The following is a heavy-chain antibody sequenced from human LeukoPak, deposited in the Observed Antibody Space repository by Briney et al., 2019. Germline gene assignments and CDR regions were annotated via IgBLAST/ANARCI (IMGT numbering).Heavy chain of an antibody. CDR1: GFTFSGYE. CDR2: ISSSGSTI. CDR3: ARVGYCSGNTCYATYDY. V-gene: IGHV3-48*03. J-gene: IGHJ4*02. D-gene: IGHD2-2*01. Sequence: GGSLTLSCAASGFTFSGYEMNWVRQAPGKGLEWVSYISSSGSTIYYADSVKGRFTISRDNAKNSLYLQMNSLRAEDTAVYYCARVGYCSGNTCYATYDYWGQGTLVTVSS.